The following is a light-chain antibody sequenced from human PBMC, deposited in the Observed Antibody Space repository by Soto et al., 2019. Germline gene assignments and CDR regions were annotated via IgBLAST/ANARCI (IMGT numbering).Light chain of an antibody. Sequence: EIVLTQSPATLSLSPGERANISCRASQSVTTYLAWYQQKPGQAPRLLIYDASDRATGIPARFSGSGSGTDFTLTISSLEPEDAAVYYCQQRSNWPPITFGQGTRLEIK. J-gene: IGKJ5*01. CDR1: QSVTTY. CDR3: QQRSNWPPIT. CDR2: DAS. V-gene: IGKV3-11*01.